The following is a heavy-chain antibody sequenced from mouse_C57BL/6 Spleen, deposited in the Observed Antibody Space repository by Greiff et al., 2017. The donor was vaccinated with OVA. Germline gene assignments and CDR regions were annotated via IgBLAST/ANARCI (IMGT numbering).Heavy chain of an antibody. D-gene: IGHD3-2*02. J-gene: IGHJ4*01. Sequence: EVQRVESGGGLVKPGGSLKLSCAASGFTFSDYGMHWVRQAPEKGLEWVAYISSGSSTIYYADTVKGRFTISRDYAKNTLFLQMTSLRSEDTAMYYCARKGGQLRLEAMDYWGQGTSVTVSS. CDR2: ISSGSSTI. V-gene: IGHV5-17*01. CDR1: GFTFSDYG. CDR3: ARKGGQLRLEAMDY.